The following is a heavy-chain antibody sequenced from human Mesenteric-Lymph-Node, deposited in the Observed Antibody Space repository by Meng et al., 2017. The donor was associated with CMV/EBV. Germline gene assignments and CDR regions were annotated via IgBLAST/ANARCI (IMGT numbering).Heavy chain of an antibody. CDR1: GFTFSSYW. Sequence: GESLKISCAASGFTFSSYWMSWVRQAPGKGLEWVANIKQDGSEKYYVDSVKGRFTISRDNSKNTLYLQMNSLRAEDTAVYYCARGDQSGSYNYFDYWGQGTLVTVSS. CDR3: ARGDQSGSYNYFDY. V-gene: IGHV3-7*03. D-gene: IGHD1-26*01. J-gene: IGHJ4*02. CDR2: IKQDGSEK.